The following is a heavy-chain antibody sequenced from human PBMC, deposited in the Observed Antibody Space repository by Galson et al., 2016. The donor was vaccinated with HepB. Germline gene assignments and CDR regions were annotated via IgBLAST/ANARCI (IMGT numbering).Heavy chain of an antibody. D-gene: IGHD6-19*01. CDR1: GFTFSDFG. Sequence: SLRLSCAASGFTFSDFGMHWVRQAPDKGLEWVAVISYGGSNKYYADSVKGRFTISRDNSKNTLYLQMNSLRAEDTAVYYCAKRFSSGWYPAYWGQGTLVTGSS. CDR3: AKRFSSGWYPAY. J-gene: IGHJ4*02. V-gene: IGHV3-30*18. CDR2: ISYGGSNK.